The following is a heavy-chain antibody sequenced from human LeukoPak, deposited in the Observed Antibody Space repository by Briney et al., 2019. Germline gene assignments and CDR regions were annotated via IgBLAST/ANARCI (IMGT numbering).Heavy chain of an antibody. Sequence: GRSLRLSCTASGFSFKYYGMHWVRQGPGKGLEWVAFIRYDGSNKYYADSVKGRFTISRDNSKNTLYLQMNSLRAEDTAVYYCATLAAPIFGVVDAFDIWGQGTMVTVSS. CDR1: GFSFKYYG. J-gene: IGHJ3*02. CDR3: ATLAAPIFGVVDAFDI. D-gene: IGHD3-3*01. CDR2: IRYDGSNK. V-gene: IGHV3-30*02.